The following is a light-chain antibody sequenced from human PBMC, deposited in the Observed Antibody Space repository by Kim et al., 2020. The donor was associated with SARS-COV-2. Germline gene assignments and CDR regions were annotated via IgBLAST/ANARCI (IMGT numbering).Light chain of an antibody. CDR3: QVWDSTIDHRVV. CDR1: NIGSKG. V-gene: IGLV3-21*04. CDR2: YDS. Sequence: SYELTQPHSVSVAPGKTASISCGGNNIGSKGVHWCQQKPGQAPVLVIPYDSDRPSGIPERFSGSNSGNTATLTIRRVEAGDEADYYCQVWDSTIDHRVVFGGGTQLTVL. J-gene: IGLJ3*02.